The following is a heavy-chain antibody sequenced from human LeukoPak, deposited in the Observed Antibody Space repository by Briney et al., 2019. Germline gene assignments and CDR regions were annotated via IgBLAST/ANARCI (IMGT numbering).Heavy chain of an antibody. CDR2: IYGVDGT. D-gene: IGHD2-8*02. J-gene: IGHJ4*02. CDR3: AKGLLSGVATEN. CDR1: GVNVSSHY. V-gene: IGHV3-53*01. Sequence: GGSLRLSCAASGVNVSSHYMNWVRRAPGKGLEWVSVIYGVDGTSYADSVKGRFTISRDNSKNTVYLQMNSLRAEDTAVYYCAKGLLSGVATENWGQGTLVTVSS.